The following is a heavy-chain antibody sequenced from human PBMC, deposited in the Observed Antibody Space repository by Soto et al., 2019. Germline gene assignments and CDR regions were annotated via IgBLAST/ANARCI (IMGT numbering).Heavy chain of an antibody. CDR1: GFTFSSYD. CDR3: ARDDPSSQQVVDY. CDR2: ISYDGSIK. Sequence: QVQLVESGGGVVQPGRSLRLSCAASGFTFSSYDMNWVRQAPGKGLEWVAVISYDGSIKDYADSVKDRFIISRDNSKNTLYLQMNSLRGEDTAVYYCARDDPSSQQVVDYWGQGTLVTLAS. D-gene: IGHD6-13*01. J-gene: IGHJ4*02. V-gene: IGHV3-30-3*01.